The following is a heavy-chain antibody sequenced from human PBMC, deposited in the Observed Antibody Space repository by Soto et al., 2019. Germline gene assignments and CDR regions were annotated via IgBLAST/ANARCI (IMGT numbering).Heavy chain of an antibody. V-gene: IGHV1-69*01. D-gene: IGHD1-26*01. CDR3: ARDRWGSYSFDS. J-gene: IGHJ5*01. CDR2: FIPVFGTA. CDR1: GGVFRNYA. Sequence: QVQLVQSGAEAKKPGSSVKVSCKASGGVFRNYAINWVRQAPGQGLEWMGGFIPVFGTADYAQKFQGRVTITADESTTTAYMELTSLKTEDTAVYYCARDRWGSYSFDSWGQGTLVTVAS.